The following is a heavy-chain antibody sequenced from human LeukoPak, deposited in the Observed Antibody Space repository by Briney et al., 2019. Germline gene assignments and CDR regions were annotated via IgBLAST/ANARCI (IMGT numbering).Heavy chain of an antibody. J-gene: IGHJ4*02. V-gene: IGHV1-8*01. CDR2: MNPNSGNT. D-gene: IGHD3-3*01. CDR3: ARRIFGVVIMGY. Sequence: ASVKVSCKASGYTFTSYDIKWVRQATGQGLEWMGWMNPNSGNTGYAQKFQGRVTMTRNTSISTAYMELSSLRSEDTAVYYCARRIFGVVIMGYWGQGTLVTVSS. CDR1: GYTFTSYD.